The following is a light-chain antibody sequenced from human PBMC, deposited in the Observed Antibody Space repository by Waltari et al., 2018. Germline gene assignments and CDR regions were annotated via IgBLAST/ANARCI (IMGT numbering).Light chain of an antibody. V-gene: IGLV2-11*01. CDR2: AVN. J-gene: IGLJ2*01. CDR3: CSYAGSYTLI. Sequence: QSALTQPRSVSGSPGQSVTISCTGTSGDVGGYNFVSWYQHHPGKAPKVLIYAVNERPSGVPDRFSGSKSGNTASLTISGLQPEDEADYYCCSYAGSYTLIFGGGTKLTVL. CDR1: SGDVGGYNF.